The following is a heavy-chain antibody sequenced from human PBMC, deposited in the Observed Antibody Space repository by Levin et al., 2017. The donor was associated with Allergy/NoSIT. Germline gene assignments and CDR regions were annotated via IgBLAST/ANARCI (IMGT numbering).Heavy chain of an antibody. J-gene: IGHJ6*02. CDR1: GFTFSNYG. Sequence: PGESLKISCVVSGFTFSNYGMHWVRQAPGKGLEWVAVISYDGTTEYYVDSVKGRFTISRDNSKNTLYLQMNSLRSDDTAVYYCAQDRLTTSKYYYGMDVWGQGTTVTVSS. D-gene: IGHD4-17*01. CDR2: ISYDGTTE. V-gene: IGHV3-30*18. CDR3: AQDRLTTSKYYYGMDV.